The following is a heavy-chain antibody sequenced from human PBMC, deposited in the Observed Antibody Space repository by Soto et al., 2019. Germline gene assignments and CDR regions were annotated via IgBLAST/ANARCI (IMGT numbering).Heavy chain of an antibody. CDR3: SKENGKLDSYYFYGMDV. D-gene: IGHD6-6*01. V-gene: IGHV3-30*18. J-gene: IGHJ6*02. Sequence: QVQLVESGGGVVQPGRSLRLSCAASGFTFSNYGIHWVRQAPGKGLEWVALISYDGNTRHYADSVRGRFTISRDNSKNTLYLQMNSPRAEDTAVYYCSKENGKLDSYYFYGMDVWGQGTTVTVSS. CDR1: GFTFSNYG. CDR2: ISYDGNTR.